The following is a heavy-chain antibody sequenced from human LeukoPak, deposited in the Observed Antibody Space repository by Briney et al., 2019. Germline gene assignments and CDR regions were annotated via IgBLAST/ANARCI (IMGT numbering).Heavy chain of an antibody. J-gene: IGHJ3*02. CDR3: ARGGGGDASDI. CDR1: GYTFTSYG. D-gene: IGHD3-16*01. CDR2: MNPNSGNT. V-gene: IGHV1-8*01. Sequence: ASVKVSCKISGYTFTSYGISWVRQATGQGLEWMGWMNPNSGNTGYAQKFQGRVTMARNTSISTVYMELSSLRSEDTAVYYCARGGGGDASDIWGQGTMVTVSS.